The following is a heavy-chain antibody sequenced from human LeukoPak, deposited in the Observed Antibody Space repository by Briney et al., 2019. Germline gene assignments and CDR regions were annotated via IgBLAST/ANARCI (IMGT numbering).Heavy chain of an antibody. CDR1: GYSISSGYY. V-gene: IGHV4-38-2*01. CDR3: ARGFWGEVTTRPRYYYMDV. D-gene: IGHD3-16*01. Sequence: SETLSLTCAVSGYSISSGYYWGWIRQPPGKGLEWIGSIYHSGSTYYNPSLKSRVTISVDTSKNQFSLKLSSGTAEDTAVYYWARGFWGEVTTRPRYYYMDVWGKGTTVTVSS. J-gene: IGHJ6*03. CDR2: IYHSGST.